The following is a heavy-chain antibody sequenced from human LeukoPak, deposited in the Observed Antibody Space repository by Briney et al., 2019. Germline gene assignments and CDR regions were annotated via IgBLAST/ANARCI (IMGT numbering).Heavy chain of an antibody. D-gene: IGHD3-22*01. Sequence: SGPTLVKPTQTLTLTCTFSGFSLSTNGVGVGWIRQPPGKALEWLALIYWDDDKRYSPSLKSRLTITKDTSKNQVVLTMTNMDPVDTATYYCAHPANYYDSSGYYPSPFDYWGQGTLVTVSS. CDR2: IYWDDDK. V-gene: IGHV2-5*02. CDR3: AHPANYYDSSGYYPSPFDY. J-gene: IGHJ4*02. CDR1: GFSLSTNGVG.